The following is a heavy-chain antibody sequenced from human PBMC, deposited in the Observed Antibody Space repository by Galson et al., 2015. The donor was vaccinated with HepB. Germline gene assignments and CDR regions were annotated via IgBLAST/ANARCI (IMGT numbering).Heavy chain of an antibody. Sequence: CAISGDSVSSNSAAWNWIRQSPSRGLEWLGRTYYRSKWYNDYAVSVKSRITINPDTPKNQFSLQLNSGTPEDTAVYYCARVSLPYSPDDAFDIWGQGTMVTVSS. CDR1: GDSVSSNSAA. V-gene: IGHV6-1*01. CDR2: TYYRSKWYN. CDR3: ARVSLPYSPDDAFDI. D-gene: IGHD2-21*01. J-gene: IGHJ3*02.